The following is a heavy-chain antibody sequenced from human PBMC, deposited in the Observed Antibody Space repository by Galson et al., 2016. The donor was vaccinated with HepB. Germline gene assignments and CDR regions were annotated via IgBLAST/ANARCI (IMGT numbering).Heavy chain of an antibody. CDR1: TFAFSRCW. J-gene: IGHJ4*02. V-gene: IGHV3-7*01. CDR2: INHDGSEI. Sequence: SLRLSCATTTFAFSRCWMTWVRQAPGKGLEWVANINHDGSEIHYVDSVKGRFTFSRDNAKNSMYLEMNSLRVEDTAVYYCAEGGWSSSWYWRNWGQGTLVTVSS. D-gene: IGHD6-13*01. CDR3: AEGGWSSSWYWRN.